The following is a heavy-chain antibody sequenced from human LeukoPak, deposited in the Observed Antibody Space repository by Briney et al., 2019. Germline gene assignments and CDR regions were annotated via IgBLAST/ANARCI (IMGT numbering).Heavy chain of an antibody. J-gene: IGHJ4*02. V-gene: IGHV4-39*07. Sequence: SETLSLTCTVSGGSIFTTDYNWGWVRQPPGKGLEWVGSASYTGSTYYNPSLKSRVTISLDTSKNQFSLKLSSVTAADTAVYYCARDQEDSGTDYWGQGTLVTVSS. CDR3: ARDQEDSGTDY. CDR1: GGSIFTTDYN. D-gene: IGHD3-10*01. CDR2: ASYTGST.